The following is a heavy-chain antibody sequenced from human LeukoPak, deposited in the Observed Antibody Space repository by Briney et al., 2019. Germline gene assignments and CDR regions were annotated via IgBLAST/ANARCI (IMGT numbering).Heavy chain of an antibody. Sequence: SETLSLTCTVSGGSISSGGYYWSWIRQHPGKGLEWIGYIYYSGSTYYNPSLKSRVTISVDTSKNQFSLKLSSVTAADTAVYYCARGRRQQLVRGFDYWGQGTLVTVSS. J-gene: IGHJ4*02. CDR3: ARGRRQQLVRGFDY. D-gene: IGHD6-13*01. CDR2: IYYSGST. V-gene: IGHV4-31*03. CDR1: GGSISSGGYY.